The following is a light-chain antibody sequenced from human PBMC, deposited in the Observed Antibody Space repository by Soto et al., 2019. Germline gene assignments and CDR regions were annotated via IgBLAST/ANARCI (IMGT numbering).Light chain of an antibody. J-gene: IGLJ2*01. V-gene: IGLV1-47*01. CDR1: SSNIGSYS. CDR2: RNN. Sequence: QSVLTQSPSASGTPGQRVTISCSGSSSNIGSYSVCWYQHLPGTAPKLLVYRNNQRPSGVPDRFFGSKSGTSASLAISGLRSEDEADYCCAACDDSLGGRVVFGGGTKVTVL. CDR3: AACDDSLGGRVV.